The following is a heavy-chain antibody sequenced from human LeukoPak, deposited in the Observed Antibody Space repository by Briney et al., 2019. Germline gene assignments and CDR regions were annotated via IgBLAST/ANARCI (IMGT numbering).Heavy chain of an antibody. V-gene: IGHV4-28*01. CDR3: ARSPTYYDILTGYYRGYYFDY. D-gene: IGHD3-9*01. Sequence: SETLSLTCAVSGYSISSSNWWGWIRQPPGKGLEWIGYIYYSGSTYYNPSLKSRVTMSVDTSKNQFSLKLSSVTAVDTAVYYCARSPTYYDILTGYYRGYYFDYWGQEPWSPSPQ. CDR1: GYSISSSNW. CDR2: IYYSGST. J-gene: IGHJ4*01.